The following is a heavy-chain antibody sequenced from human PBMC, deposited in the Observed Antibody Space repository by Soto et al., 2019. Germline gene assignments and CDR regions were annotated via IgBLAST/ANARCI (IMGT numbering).Heavy chain of an antibody. V-gene: IGHV3-23*01. Sequence: DSVKGRFTISRDNSKNTLYLQMNSLRAEDTAVYYCAKDAFTVTTDFFDYWGQGTLVTVSS. CDR3: AKDAFTVTTDFFDY. D-gene: IGHD4-17*01. J-gene: IGHJ4*02.